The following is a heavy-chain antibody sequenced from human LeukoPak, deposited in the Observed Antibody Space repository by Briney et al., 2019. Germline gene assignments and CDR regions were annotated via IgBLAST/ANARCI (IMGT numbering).Heavy chain of an antibody. CDR1: GGSISGYY. Sequence: SETLSLTCTVSGGSISGYYWSWIRQSPGRGLEWIGYVYYSGNTNYNPSLKSRLTISLDTAKNQFSLKLSSVTSEDTAVYYCARGEYEDLVDNWGQGTLVTVSS. J-gene: IGHJ4*02. V-gene: IGHV4-59*01. D-gene: IGHD1-26*01. CDR3: ARGEYEDLVDN. CDR2: VYYSGNT.